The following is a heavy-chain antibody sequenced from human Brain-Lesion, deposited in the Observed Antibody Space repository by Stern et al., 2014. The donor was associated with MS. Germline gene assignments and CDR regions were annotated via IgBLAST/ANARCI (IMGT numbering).Heavy chain of an antibody. CDR3: ARDQRGITIFGVVTDYYYLGMDV. Sequence: QVQLGQSEAEVKKPGASVKVSCKTSGYIFTGYYIHWVRQAPGQGLEWMAWINPNTGGTKYAQKFQGRVTMSRDPSISTAYVELSSLTSDDTAVYYCARDQRGITIFGVVTDYYYLGMDVWGQGTTVTVSS. CDR1: GYIFTGYY. D-gene: IGHD3-3*01. CDR2: INPNTGGT. V-gene: IGHV1-2*02. J-gene: IGHJ6*02.